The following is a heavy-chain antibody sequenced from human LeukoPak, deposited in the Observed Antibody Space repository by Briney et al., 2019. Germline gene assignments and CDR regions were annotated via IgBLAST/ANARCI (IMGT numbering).Heavy chain of an antibody. D-gene: IGHD4-17*01. CDR1: GFTFDDYA. CDR3: AKAYYGDYGRLSFDY. J-gene: IGHJ4*02. Sequence: GRSLRLSCAASGFTFDDYAMHWVRQAPGKGLEWVSGISWNSGSIGYADSVKGRFTISRDNAKNSLYLQMNSLRAKDTALYYCAKAYYGDYGRLSFDYWGQGTLVTVSS. V-gene: IGHV3-9*01. CDR2: ISWNSGSI.